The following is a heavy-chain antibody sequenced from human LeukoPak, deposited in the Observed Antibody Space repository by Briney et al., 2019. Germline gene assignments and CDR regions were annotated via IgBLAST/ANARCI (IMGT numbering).Heavy chain of an antibody. D-gene: IGHD3-3*01. CDR3: ARDPPFDFWSGYSY. J-gene: IGHJ4*02. V-gene: IGHV3-21*01. CDR1: GFTFSSYS. Sequence: SGGSLRLSCAASGFTFSSYSMNWVRQAPGKGLEWVSSISSSSSYIYYADSVKGRFTISRDNAKNSLYLQMNSLRAEDTAVYYCARDPPFDFWSGYSYWGQGTLVTVSS. CDR2: ISSSSSYI.